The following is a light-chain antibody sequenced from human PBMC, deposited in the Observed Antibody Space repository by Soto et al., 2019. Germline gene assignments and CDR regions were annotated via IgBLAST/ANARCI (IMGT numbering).Light chain of an antibody. J-gene: IGKJ2*01. CDR1: QSISSW. CDR2: KAS. CDR3: QQYNDSFPYT. Sequence: IRMTQSPSSLSASTGDRVTITCRASQSISSWLAWYQQKPGTAPKLLFYKASTLESGVPSRFSGSRSGTEFTLTVSSLQPDDFATYYCQQYNDSFPYTFGQGTKVDI. V-gene: IGKV1-5*03.